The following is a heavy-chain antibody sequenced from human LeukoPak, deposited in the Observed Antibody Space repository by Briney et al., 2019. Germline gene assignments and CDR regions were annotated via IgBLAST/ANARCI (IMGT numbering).Heavy chain of an antibody. J-gene: IGHJ5*02. Sequence: PSETLSLTCAVYGGSFSGYYWSWIRQPAGKGLEWIGRIYTSGSTNYNPSLKSRVTMSVDTSKNQFSLKLSSVTAADTAVYYCARVNWNAVSVFDPWGQGTLVTVSS. CDR2: IYTSGST. V-gene: IGHV4-59*10. CDR1: GGSFSGYY. CDR3: ARVNWNAVSVFDP. D-gene: IGHD1-1*01.